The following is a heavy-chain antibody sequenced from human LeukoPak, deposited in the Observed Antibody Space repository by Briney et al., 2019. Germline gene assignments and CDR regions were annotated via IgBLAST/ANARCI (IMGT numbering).Heavy chain of an antibody. Sequence: GGSLRLSCAASGFTFSSYAMTWVRQAPGEGLQWVSDISGSGSSAYYADSVRGRFTISRDNSKNSLYLQMNSLRVEDTAVYYCARGLGYCTTTSCYNEHWGQGTQVTVSS. CDR3: ARGLGYCTTTSCYNEH. J-gene: IGHJ1*01. V-gene: IGHV3-23*01. CDR1: GFTFSSYA. D-gene: IGHD2-2*02. CDR2: ISGSGSSA.